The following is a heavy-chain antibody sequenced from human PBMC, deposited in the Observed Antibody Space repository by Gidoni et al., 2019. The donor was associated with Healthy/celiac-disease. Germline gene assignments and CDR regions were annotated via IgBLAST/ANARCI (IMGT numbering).Heavy chain of an antibody. Sequence: QVQLVDSGVGVVPPGRSLRLSCAASGFTFSSYCMHWVRQAPGKGLEWVAVIWYDGSNKYYADSVKGRFTISRDNSKNTLYLQMNSLRAEDTAVYYCARDRYYYGSGSYSTFDYWGQGTLVTVSS. CDR2: IWYDGSNK. V-gene: IGHV3-33*01. CDR3: ARDRYYYGSGSYSTFDY. D-gene: IGHD3-10*01. CDR1: GFTFSSYC. J-gene: IGHJ4*02.